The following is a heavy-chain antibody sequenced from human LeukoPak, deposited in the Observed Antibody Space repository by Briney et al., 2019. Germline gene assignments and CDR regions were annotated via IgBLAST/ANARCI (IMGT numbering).Heavy chain of an antibody. J-gene: IGHJ4*02. D-gene: IGHD5-12*01. V-gene: IGHV4-34*01. CDR2: INHSGST. CDR3: ASGRSSSGYDY. Sequence: LETLSLTCAVYGGSFSGYYWSWIRQPPGKGLEWIGEINHSGSTNYNPSLKSRVTISVDTSKNQFSLKLSSVTAADTAVYYCASGRSSSGYDYWGQGTLVTVSS. CDR1: GGSFSGYY.